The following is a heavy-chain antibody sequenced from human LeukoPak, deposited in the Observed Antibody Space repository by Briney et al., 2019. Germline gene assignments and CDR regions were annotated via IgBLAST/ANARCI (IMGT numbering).Heavy chain of an antibody. Sequence: GXSLXXPCAASGFTFSSYWMHWVRQAPGKGLEYVSAISSNGGSTYYANSVKGRFTISRDNSKNTLYLQMGSLRAEDMAVYYCARVGDIDYFDYWGQGTLVTVSS. V-gene: IGHV3-64*01. CDR1: GFTFSSYW. CDR2: ISSNGGST. J-gene: IGHJ4*02. D-gene: IGHD5-12*01. CDR3: ARVGDIDYFDY.